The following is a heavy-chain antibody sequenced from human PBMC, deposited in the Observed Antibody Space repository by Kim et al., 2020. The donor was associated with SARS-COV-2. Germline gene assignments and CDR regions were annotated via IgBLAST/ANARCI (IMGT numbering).Heavy chain of an antibody. Sequence: KSRITISVDTSKNQFSLKLSSVTAADTAVYYCARDASLDYYDSSGYPVGYWGQGTLVTVSS. CDR3: ARDASLDYYDSSGYPVGY. J-gene: IGHJ4*02. D-gene: IGHD3-22*01. V-gene: IGHV4-39*07.